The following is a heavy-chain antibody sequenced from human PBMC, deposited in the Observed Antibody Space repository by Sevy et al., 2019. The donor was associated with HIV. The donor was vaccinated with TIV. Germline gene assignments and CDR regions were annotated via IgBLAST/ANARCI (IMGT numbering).Heavy chain of an antibody. CDR1: GFSFNAFG. V-gene: IGHV3-33*03. J-gene: IGHJ4*02. D-gene: IGHD3-10*02. CDR3: TKESLRGTYDRGDFDH. CDR2: ISHDGRNQ. Sequence: GGSLRLSCEASGFSFNAFGMHWVRQAPGKGLEWVGLISHDGRNQNYAASVKGRFTITRDNSKNTLYLHMTGLTGDDTAMYSCTKESLRGTYDRGDFDHWGQGTLVTVSS.